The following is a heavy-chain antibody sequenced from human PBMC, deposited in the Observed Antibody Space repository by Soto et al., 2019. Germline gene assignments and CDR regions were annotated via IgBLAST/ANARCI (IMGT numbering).Heavy chain of an antibody. D-gene: IGHD3-10*01. CDR3: ARRYVCCYGSGTGPYYYGMDV. V-gene: IGHV1-2*02. J-gene: IGHJ6*02. Sequence: ASVKVSCKASGYTFTAYYMHWVRQAPGQGLEWMGWINPNSGGTNYAQKFQGRVTMTRDTSISTAYMELSRLRSDDTAVYCCARRYVCCYGSGTGPYYYGMDVWGQGTTVTVSS. CDR1: GYTFTAYY. CDR2: INPNSGGT.